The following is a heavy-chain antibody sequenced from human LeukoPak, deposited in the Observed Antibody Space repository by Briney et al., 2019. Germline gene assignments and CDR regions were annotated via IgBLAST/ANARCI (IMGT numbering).Heavy chain of an antibody. V-gene: IGHV3-49*04. J-gene: IGHJ4*02. CDR1: GFTFGDYA. D-gene: IGHD3-10*01. CDR3: TRGSLHGELADY. CDR2: IRSKAYGGTT. Sequence: GGSLRLSCTASGFTFGDYAMSWVRQAPGKGLEWVGFIRSKAYGGTTEYAASVKGRFTISRDDSKSIAYLQMNSLKTEDTAVYYCTRGSLHGELADYWGQGTLVTVSS.